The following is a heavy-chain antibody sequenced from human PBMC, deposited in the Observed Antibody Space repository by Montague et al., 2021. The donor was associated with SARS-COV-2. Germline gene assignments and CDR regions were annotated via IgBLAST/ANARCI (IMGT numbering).Heavy chain of an antibody. CDR3: GRVPGSWPRRNWFDH. V-gene: IGHV4-31*03. CDR1: GGSISSDEYY. J-gene: IGHJ5*02. D-gene: IGHD1-26*01. CDR2: IHSNGGS. Sequence: TLSLTCTVSGGSISSDEYYWCWIRQHPGKGPGWIGNIHSNGGSYYNPSLNSRITIALDTSKNQCSLNLTSVTAADTAVYYCGRVPGSWPRRNWFDHWGQGTLVTVSS.